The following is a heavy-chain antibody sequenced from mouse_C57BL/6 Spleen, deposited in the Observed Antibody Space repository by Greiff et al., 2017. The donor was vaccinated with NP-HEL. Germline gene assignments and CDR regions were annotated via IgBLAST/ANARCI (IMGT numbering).Heavy chain of an antibody. V-gene: IGHV1-81*01. D-gene: IGHD1-1*01. J-gene: IGHJ2*01. Sequence: VKLVESGAELARPGASVKLSCKASGYTFTSYGISWVKQRTGQGLEWIGEIYPRSGNTYYNEKFKGKATLTADKSSSSAYMELRSLTSEDSAVYFCARSITTVVVSYYFDYWGQGTTLTVSS. CDR2: IYPRSGNT. CDR3: ARSITTVVVSYYFDY. CDR1: GYTFTSYG.